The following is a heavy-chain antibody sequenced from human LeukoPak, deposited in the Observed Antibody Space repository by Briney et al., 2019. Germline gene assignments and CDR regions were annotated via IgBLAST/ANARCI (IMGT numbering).Heavy chain of an antibody. CDR1: GGSISSSSYY. CDR2: IYYSGST. Sequence: PSETLSLTCTVSGGSISSSSYYWGWIRQPPGKGLEWIGSIYYSGSTYYNPSLKSRVTISVDTSKNQFSLKLSSVTAADTAVYYCASLGRYDSSGYYYPGDDYWGQGTLVTVSS. J-gene: IGHJ4*02. CDR3: ASLGRYDSSGYYYPGDDY. D-gene: IGHD3-22*01. V-gene: IGHV4-39*01.